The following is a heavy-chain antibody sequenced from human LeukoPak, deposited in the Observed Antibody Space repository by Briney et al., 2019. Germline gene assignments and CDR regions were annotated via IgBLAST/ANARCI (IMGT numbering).Heavy chain of an antibody. J-gene: IGHJ3*02. D-gene: IGHD4-17*01. CDR2: IIPIFGTA. Sequence: SVKVSCKASGGTFSSYAISWVRQAPGQGLEWMGGIIPIFGTANYAQKFQGRVTITTDESTGTAYMELSSLRSEDTAVYYCARDRARNDYGAQRSAFDIWGQGTMVTVSS. CDR1: GGTFSSYA. V-gene: IGHV1-69*05. CDR3: ARDRARNDYGAQRSAFDI.